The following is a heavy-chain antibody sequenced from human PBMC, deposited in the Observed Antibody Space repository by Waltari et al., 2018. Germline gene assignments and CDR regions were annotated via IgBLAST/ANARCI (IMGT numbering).Heavy chain of an antibody. V-gene: IGHV3-23*01. CDR3: AKMPAAYYYGSTGFHLDAFEI. CDR2: MSGGGADT. Sequence: EVHLLESGGGLVQPGGSLRLSCAASGFTFSSSAMNWVRQAPGKGLEGVAGMSGGGADTLYADSVRARFTISRDNSKNTLYLQMNSLRGEDTAVYYCAKMPAAYYYGSTGFHLDAFEIWGQGTRVTVSS. D-gene: IGHD3-22*01. J-gene: IGHJ3*02. CDR1: GFTFSSSA.